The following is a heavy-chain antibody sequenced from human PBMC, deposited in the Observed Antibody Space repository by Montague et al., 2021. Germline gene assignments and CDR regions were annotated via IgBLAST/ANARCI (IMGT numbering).Heavy chain of an antibody. D-gene: IGHD3-3*01. CDR2: IYHSGRT. V-gene: IGHV4-34*01. Sequence: SETLSLTCAVYGGSFSANYWSWIRQPPGKGLEWIGEIYHSGRTNYNPSFKSRVSMSVDMSKNQFSLKLSSVTAADTAMYFCARGSRPHYDFWTGYSPYFGSWGQGTLVTVSS. CDR3: ARGSRPHYDFWTGYSPYFGS. CDR1: GGSFSANY. J-gene: IGHJ4*02.